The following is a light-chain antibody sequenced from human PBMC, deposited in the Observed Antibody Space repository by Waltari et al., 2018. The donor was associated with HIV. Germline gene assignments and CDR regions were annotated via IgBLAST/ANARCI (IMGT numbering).Light chain of an antibody. Sequence: SCSGSSSNIGSNYVYWYQQLPGTAPKLLLYRNNQRPSGVPDRFSGSKSGTSASLAISGLRSEDEADYYCAAWGNSLSLLFGGGTKLTVL. CDR3: AAWGNSLSLL. CDR1: SSNIGSNY. CDR2: RNN. J-gene: IGLJ2*01. V-gene: IGLV1-47*01.